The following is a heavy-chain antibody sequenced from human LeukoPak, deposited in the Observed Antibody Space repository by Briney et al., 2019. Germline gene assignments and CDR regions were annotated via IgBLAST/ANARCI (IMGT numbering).Heavy chain of an antibody. CDR2: ISSDGTYT. V-gene: IGHV3-74*01. CDR1: GFTFSSHL. CDR3: AKDHSGSYI. D-gene: IGHD1-26*01. Sequence: GGSLRLSCAASGFTFSSHLMHWVRQAPGKGLVWVSRISSDGTYTNYADSVRGRFTISRDNSKNTLYLQMNSLRAEDTAVYYCAKDHSGSYIWGQGTLVTVSS. J-gene: IGHJ4*02.